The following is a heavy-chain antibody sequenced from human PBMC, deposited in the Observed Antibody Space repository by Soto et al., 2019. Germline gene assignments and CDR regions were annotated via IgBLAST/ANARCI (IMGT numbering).Heavy chain of an antibody. D-gene: IGHD4-17*01. V-gene: IGHV4-59*01. J-gene: IGHJ5*02. Sequence: SETLSLTCTVSGGSISSYYWSWIRQPPGKGLEWIGYIYYSGSTNYNPSLKSRVTISVDTSKNQFSLKLSSVTAADTAVYYCARDRNDYQRGFDPWGQGNLVTVSS. CDR2: IYYSGST. CDR1: GGSISSYY. CDR3: ARDRNDYQRGFDP.